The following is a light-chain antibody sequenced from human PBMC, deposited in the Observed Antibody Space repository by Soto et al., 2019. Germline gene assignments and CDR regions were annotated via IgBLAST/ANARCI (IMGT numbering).Light chain of an antibody. V-gene: IGLV1-51*01. Sequence: QSVLTQPPSVSAAPGQKVTISCSGSSSNIENNYVSWYQQLPGTAPKLLIYDSNKRPSGIPDRFSGSKSGTSATLDITGLQTGDEADYYCGTCDSSLSGHVVFGGGTKVTVL. CDR3: GTCDSSLSGHVV. CDR1: SSNIENNY. CDR2: DSN. J-gene: IGLJ2*01.